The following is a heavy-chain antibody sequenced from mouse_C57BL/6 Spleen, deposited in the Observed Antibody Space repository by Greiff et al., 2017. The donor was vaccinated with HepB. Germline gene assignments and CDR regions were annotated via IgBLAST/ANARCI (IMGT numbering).Heavy chain of an antibody. Sequence: EVMLVESGGGLVQPGGSLSLSCAASGFTFTDYYMSWVRQPPGKALEWLGFIRNNANVYTTEYSASVKGRFTISRDNSQSILYLQMNALRAADSATYDCARYPHDGYCPFDYWGQGTTLTVSS. CDR1: GFTFTDYY. J-gene: IGHJ2*01. V-gene: IGHV7-3*01. CDR3: ARYPHDGYCPFDY. D-gene: IGHD2-3*01. CDR2: IRNNANVYTT.